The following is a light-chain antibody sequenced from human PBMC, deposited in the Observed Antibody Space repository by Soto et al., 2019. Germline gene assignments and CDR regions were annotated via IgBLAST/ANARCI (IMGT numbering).Light chain of an antibody. CDR1: QSVSSY. J-gene: IGKJ4*01. CDR2: DAS. Sequence: EIVLTQSPATLSLSPGERATLSCRASQSVSSYLAWYQQKPGQAPRLLIYDASNRATGIPARFSGSGSGTDFTLTISSLEPEDCAVYYCQQRSTTFGGGTKVEIK. V-gene: IGKV3-11*01. CDR3: QQRSTT.